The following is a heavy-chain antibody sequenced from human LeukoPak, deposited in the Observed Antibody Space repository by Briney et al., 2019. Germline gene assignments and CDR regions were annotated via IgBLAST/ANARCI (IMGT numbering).Heavy chain of an antibody. J-gene: IGHJ4*02. CDR2: IIPIFGTA. V-gene: IGHV1-69*05. CDR3: ARGISVDYDSSMGY. D-gene: IGHD3-22*01. Sequence: SVKVSCKASGGTFSSYAISLVRQAPGQGLEWMGRIIPIFGTANYAQKFQGRVTITTDESTSTAYMELSSLRSEDTAVYYCARGISVDYDSSMGYWGQGTLVTVSS. CDR1: GGTFSSYA.